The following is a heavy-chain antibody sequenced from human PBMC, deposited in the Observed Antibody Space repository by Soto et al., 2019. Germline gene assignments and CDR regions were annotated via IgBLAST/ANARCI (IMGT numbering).Heavy chain of an antibody. CDR2: FYWDDDR. D-gene: IGHD1-26*01. CDR1: GFSLSTSGVG. Sequence: QITLKESGPTLVKPTQPLTLTCTFSGFSLSTSGVGVGWVRQPPGKALEWLTLFYWDDDRRYNPSLKSRLTFSKDTSKNQVVLRMTNMDPVDTAIYYCAHGSSIVGAPAFDYWGQGILVTVSS. V-gene: IGHV2-5*02. J-gene: IGHJ4*02. CDR3: AHGSSIVGAPAFDY.